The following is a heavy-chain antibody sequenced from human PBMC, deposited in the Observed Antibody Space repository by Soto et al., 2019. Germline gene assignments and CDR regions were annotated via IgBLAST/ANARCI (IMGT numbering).Heavy chain of an antibody. D-gene: IGHD2-15*01. Sequence: DVQVVQSGGGLVQPGGSLKLSCAASGFAFNDSAMHWVRQASGKGLEWVARVRIKTNNYATAYPVSVRGRFTVSRDDSMGTTYLQMNSLKTEDTAMYYCTNNFVWGQGVLVTVSS. CDR2: VRIKTNNYAT. V-gene: IGHV3-73*01. J-gene: IGHJ4*02. CDR1: GFAFNDSA. CDR3: TNNFV.